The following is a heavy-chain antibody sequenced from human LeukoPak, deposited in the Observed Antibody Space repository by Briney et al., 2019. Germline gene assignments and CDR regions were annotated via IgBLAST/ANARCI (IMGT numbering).Heavy chain of an antibody. Sequence: PGGSLRLSCAASGFIFNNYGMSWVRQAPGKGLEWVSAIRGNADTTYYADSVKGRFTIFRDNYNNMLYLQMNSLRVEDTAVYYXXXXXXFTMIVVAPRWAWGQGTLVTVSS. CDR1: GFIFNNYG. V-gene: IGHV3-23*01. CDR2: IRGNADTT. CDR3: XXXXXFTMIVVAPRWA. D-gene: IGHD3-22*01. J-gene: IGHJ5*02.